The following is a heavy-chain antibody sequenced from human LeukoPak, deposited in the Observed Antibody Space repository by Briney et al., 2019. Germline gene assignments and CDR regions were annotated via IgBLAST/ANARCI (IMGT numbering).Heavy chain of an antibody. J-gene: IGHJ4*02. D-gene: IGHD1-26*01. V-gene: IGHV3-64*04. Sequence: GGSLRLSCSASGFTFSSYAMHWVRQAPGKGLEYVSAISSNGGSTYYADSVKGRFTISRDNSKDTLYLQMNSLRPEDTAVYYCAKDSSVWVVGAISFFDYWGQGTLVTVSS. CDR2: ISSNGGST. CDR1: GFTFSSYA. CDR3: AKDSSVWVVGAISFFDY.